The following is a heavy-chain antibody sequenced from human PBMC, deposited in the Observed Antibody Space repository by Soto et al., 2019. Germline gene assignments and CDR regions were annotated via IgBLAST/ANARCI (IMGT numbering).Heavy chain of an antibody. CDR3: ASNYAYAEGYYWYGIDV. V-gene: IGHV3-74*01. D-gene: IGHD3-16*01. J-gene: IGHJ6*02. CDR2: ISSYGSET. Sequence: GGSLRLSCAASGFTFSRYWMRWVRQAPGKGLVWVSRISSYGSETHYADSVKGRFTISRDNAKNTLYLQMKSLRADDTAVYYCASNYAYAEGYYWYGIDVWGQGTTVTVSS. CDR1: GFTFSRYW.